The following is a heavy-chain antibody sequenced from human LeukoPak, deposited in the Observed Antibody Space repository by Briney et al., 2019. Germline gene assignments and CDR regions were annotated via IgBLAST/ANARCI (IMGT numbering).Heavy chain of an antibody. Sequence: GGSLRLSCAASGFTFSNYAMSWVRQAPGKGLEWVSAISGSGSSTYYADSVKGRFTISSDNSKNTLYLQMNSLRAEDTAAYYCAKPYRDCSSTSCYFSFDYWGQGTLVTVSS. CDR2: ISGSGSST. V-gene: IGHV3-23*01. D-gene: IGHD2-2*01. J-gene: IGHJ4*02. CDR3: AKPYRDCSSTSCYFSFDY. CDR1: GFTFSNYA.